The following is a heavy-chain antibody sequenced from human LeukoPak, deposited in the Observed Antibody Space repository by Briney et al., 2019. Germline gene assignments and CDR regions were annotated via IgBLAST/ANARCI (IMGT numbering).Heavy chain of an antibody. D-gene: IGHD1-14*01. CDR2: INPSGGST. Sequence: ASVKVSCKASGYTFTSYYMHWVRQAPGQGLEWMGIINPSGGSTSYAQKFQGRVTMTRDMSTSTVYMELSSLRSEDTAVYYCARDIEQTDQTAIFDYWGQGTLVTVSS. CDR1: GYTFTSYY. V-gene: IGHV1-46*01. CDR3: ARDIEQTDQTAIFDY. J-gene: IGHJ4*02.